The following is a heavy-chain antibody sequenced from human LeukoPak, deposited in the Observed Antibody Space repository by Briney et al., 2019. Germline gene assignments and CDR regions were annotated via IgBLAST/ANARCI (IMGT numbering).Heavy chain of an antibody. Sequence: ASVKVSCKASGYTFTNYYMHWVRQAPGQGLEWVGWINPKSGGTHYAQKFQGRVTMTGDTSISAAYMELCRLTSDDTAVYYCARDYGGPSWFGGIDYWGQGTLVTVSS. D-gene: IGHD3-10*01. CDR1: GYTFTNYY. J-gene: IGHJ4*02. V-gene: IGHV1-2*02. CDR2: INPKSGGT. CDR3: ARDYGGPSWFGGIDY.